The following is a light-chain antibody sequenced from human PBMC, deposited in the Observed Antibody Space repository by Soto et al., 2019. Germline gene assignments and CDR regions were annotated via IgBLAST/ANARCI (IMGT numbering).Light chain of an antibody. J-gene: IGKJ2*01. Sequence: MVLTQSPGTLSLSPGERATLSCRASQSVSSNYLAWYQQKLGQAPRLLIYGASSRATGIPDRFSGSGSGTDFTLTISRLEPEDFAVYYCQQYGTSPRYTFGQGTKLEIK. CDR1: QSVSSNY. CDR2: GAS. CDR3: QQYGTSPRYT. V-gene: IGKV3-20*01.